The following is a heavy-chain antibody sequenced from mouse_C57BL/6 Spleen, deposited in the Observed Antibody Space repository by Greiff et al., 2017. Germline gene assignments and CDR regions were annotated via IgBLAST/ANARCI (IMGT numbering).Heavy chain of an antibody. D-gene: IGHD1-1*02. CDR1: GYAFSSYW. CDR2: IYPGDGDT. V-gene: IGHV1-80*01. CDR3: AREGPLWGDWYFDV. J-gene: IGHJ1*03. Sequence: VKLMESGAELVKPGASVKISCKASGYAFSSYWMNWVRQRPGKGLEWIGQIYPGDGDTNYNGKFKGKATLTADKSSSTAYMQLSSLTSEDSAVXFCAREGPLWGDWYFDVWGTGTTVTVSS.